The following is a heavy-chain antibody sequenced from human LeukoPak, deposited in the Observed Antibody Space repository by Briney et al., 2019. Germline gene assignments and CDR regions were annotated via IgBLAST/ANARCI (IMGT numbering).Heavy chain of an antibody. CDR1: GYSFTSYW. V-gene: IGHV5-51*01. D-gene: IGHD2-2*01. CDR3: ARLHCSSTSCYPVVY. Sequence: GESLKISCKGSGYSFTSYWIGWVRQMPGKGLEWMGIIYPGDSDTRYSPSFQGQVTISADKSISTAYLQWGSLKASDTPMYYCARLHCSSTSCYPVVYWGQGTLVTVSS. J-gene: IGHJ4*02. CDR2: IYPGDSDT.